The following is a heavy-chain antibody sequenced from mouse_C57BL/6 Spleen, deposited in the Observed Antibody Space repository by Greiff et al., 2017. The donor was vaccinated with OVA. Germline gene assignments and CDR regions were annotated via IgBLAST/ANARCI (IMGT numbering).Heavy chain of an antibody. CDR3: ARENYGSTSWYFDV. CDR2: INYDGSST. J-gene: IGHJ1*03. Sequence: DVKLVESEGGLVQPGSSMKLSCTASGFTFSDYYMAWVRQVPEKGLEWVANINYDGSSTYYLDSLKSRFIISRDNAKNILYLQMSSLKSEDTATYYCARENYGSTSWYFDVWGTGTTVTVSS. V-gene: IGHV5-16*01. D-gene: IGHD1-1*01. CDR1: GFTFSDYY.